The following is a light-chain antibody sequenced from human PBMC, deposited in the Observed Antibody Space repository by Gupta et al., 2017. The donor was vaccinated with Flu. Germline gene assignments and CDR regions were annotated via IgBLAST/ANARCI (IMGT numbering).Light chain of an antibody. Sequence: IVLTPFPGPLSLSPGERATLSCRASQSVSSSYLVWYQQKPGQAPRLLIYGSYIRATGIPDRFSGSGAGTDFTLIINRLAPKDFAVYYCQQYGSSPPYSFGQGTKLKIK. CDR3: QQYGSSPPYS. V-gene: IGKV3-20*01. CDR1: QSVSSSY. CDR2: GSY. J-gene: IGKJ2*03.